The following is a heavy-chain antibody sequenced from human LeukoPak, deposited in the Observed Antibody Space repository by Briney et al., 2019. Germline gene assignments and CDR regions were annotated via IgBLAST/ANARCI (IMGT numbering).Heavy chain of an antibody. Sequence: PSETLSLTCAVYGESFSGHYWSWIRQPPGKGLEWIGEVNYSGGTNYNPSLKSRVTISVDTSKNQFSLKLRSVTAADAAVFYCARVKRGREFWSGYRFDHWGQGTLVTVSS. CDR1: GESFSGHY. V-gene: IGHV4-34*01. J-gene: IGHJ4*02. D-gene: IGHD3-3*01. CDR3: ARVKRGREFWSGYRFDH. CDR2: VNYSGGT.